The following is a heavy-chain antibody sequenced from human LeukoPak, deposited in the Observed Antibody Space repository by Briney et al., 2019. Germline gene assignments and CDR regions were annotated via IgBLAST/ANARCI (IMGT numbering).Heavy chain of an antibody. CDR1: GYTFTSYD. CDR2: MNPNSGNT. Sequence: GASVKVSCKASGYTFTSYDINWVRQATGQGLEWMGWMNPNSGNTGYAQKFQGRVTMTRNTSISTAYMELSSLRSEDTAVYYCAREHIVVVPAAHEMDYYYYGMDVWAKGPRSPSP. J-gene: IGHJ6*02. D-gene: IGHD2-2*01. V-gene: IGHV1-8*01. CDR3: AREHIVVVPAAHEMDYYYYGMDV.